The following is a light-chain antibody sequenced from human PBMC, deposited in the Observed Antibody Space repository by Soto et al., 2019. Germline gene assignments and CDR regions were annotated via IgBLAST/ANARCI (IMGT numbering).Light chain of an antibody. V-gene: IGKV3D-20*02. J-gene: IGKJ5*01. CDR3: QQRSTRIT. Sequence: IVLNQSPGTLSWSPGERATLSCWASPSVSGSNLAWYQQKPGQAPRLVIYGASSMATGIPDSLRGSGSGTEFTLTISSMEPEDYAVYYCQQRSTRITFGQVTHLE. CDR2: GAS. CDR1: PSVSGSN.